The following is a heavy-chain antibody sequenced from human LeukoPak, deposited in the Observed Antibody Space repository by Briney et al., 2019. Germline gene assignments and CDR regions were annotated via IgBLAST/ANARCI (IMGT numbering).Heavy chain of an antibody. Sequence: GGSLRLSCAASGFSFSIYAMSCVRHAPGKGLEWVSAISGSGGSTYYADSVKGRFTISRDNSKNTLYLQMNSLRAEDTAVYYCAKTPPRLIGLGPLSYYYGMDVWGQGTTVIVSS. CDR1: GFSFSIYA. CDR3: AKTPPRLIGLGPLSYYYGMDV. CDR2: ISGSGGST. V-gene: IGHV3-23*01. J-gene: IGHJ6*02. D-gene: IGHD2/OR15-2a*01.